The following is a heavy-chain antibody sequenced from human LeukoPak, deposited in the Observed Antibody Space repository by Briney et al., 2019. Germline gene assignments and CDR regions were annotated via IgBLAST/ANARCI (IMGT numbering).Heavy chain of an antibody. CDR1: GGSFSGYY. D-gene: IGHD6-19*01. CDR2: INHSGST. J-gene: IGHJ4*02. CDR3: ATIAVAGPFDY. Sequence: PSETLSLTCAVYGGSFSGYYWSWIRQPPGKGLEWIGEINHSGSTNYNPSLKSRVTISVDTSKNQFSLKLSSVTAADTAVYYCATIAVAGPFDYWGQGTLVTVSS. V-gene: IGHV4-34*01.